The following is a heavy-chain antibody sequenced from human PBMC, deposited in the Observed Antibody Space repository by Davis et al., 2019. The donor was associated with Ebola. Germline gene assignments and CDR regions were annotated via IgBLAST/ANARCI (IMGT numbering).Heavy chain of an antibody. J-gene: IGHJ4*02. CDR2: INWNSGNT. CDR3: ARDGLQALDY. Sequence: GGSLRLSCAASGFTFDDYAMHWVRQAPGKGLEWVSGINWNSGNTCYADSVKGRFTISRDNAKNSLYLQMNSLRAEDTAVYYCARDGLQALDYWGQGTLVTVSS. CDR1: GFTFDDYA. D-gene: IGHD4-11*01. V-gene: IGHV3-9*01.